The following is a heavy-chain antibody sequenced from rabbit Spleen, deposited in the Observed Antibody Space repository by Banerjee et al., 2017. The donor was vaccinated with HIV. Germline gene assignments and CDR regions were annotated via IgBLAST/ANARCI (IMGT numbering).Heavy chain of an antibody. J-gene: IGHJ4*01. CDR1: GFSFSTYYY. D-gene: IGHD4-2*01. CDR3: ARDTVYAGYAGFGHATLHYCDL. V-gene: IGHV1S45*01. Sequence: QEQLVESGGGLVQPEGSLTLTCTASGFSFSTYYYMCWVRQAPGKGLEWIGCIYTGDGSTDYANWAKGRFTISKTSSTTVTLQMTRLTAADTATYFCARDTVYAGYAGFGHATLHYCDLWGPGTLVTVS. CDR2: IYTGDGST.